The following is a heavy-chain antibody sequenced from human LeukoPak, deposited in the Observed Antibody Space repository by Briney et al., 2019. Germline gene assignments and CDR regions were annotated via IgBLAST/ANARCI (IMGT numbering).Heavy chain of an antibody. Sequence: PGGSLRLSCATSGFTVSSNYMSWVRQAPGKGLEWVANIKQDGSEKYYVDSVKGRFTISRDNAKNSLYLQMNSLRAEDTAVYYCARDNVRDGYSDYWGQGTLVTVSS. D-gene: IGHD5-24*01. CDR1: GFTVSSNY. J-gene: IGHJ4*02. V-gene: IGHV3-7*01. CDR3: ARDNVRDGYSDY. CDR2: IKQDGSEK.